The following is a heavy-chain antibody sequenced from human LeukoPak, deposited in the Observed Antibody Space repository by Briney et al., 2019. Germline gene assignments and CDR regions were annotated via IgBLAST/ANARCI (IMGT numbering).Heavy chain of an antibody. J-gene: IGHJ5*02. CDR3: ARGAGSWLQFGWFDP. CDR2: IFHSGST. Sequence: PSETLSLTCAVSGGSINSDGYSWSWIRQPPGKGLEWIGYIFHSGSTYYNPSLKSRVTISVDRSKNQFSLKLSSVTAADTAVYYCARGAGSWLQFGWFDPWGQGTLVTVSS. CDR1: GGSINSDGYS. D-gene: IGHD5-24*01. V-gene: IGHV4-30-2*01.